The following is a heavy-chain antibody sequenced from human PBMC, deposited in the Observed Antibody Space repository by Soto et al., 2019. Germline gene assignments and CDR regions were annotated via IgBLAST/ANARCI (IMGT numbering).Heavy chain of an antibody. CDR2: IIPILGIA. Sequence: QVQLVQSGAEVKKPGSSVKVSCKASGGTFSSYTISWVRQAPGQGLEWMGRIIPILGIANYAQKFQGRVTITADKSTSTAYMELSSLRSEDTAVYYCAREEYYYGSGRVFTGWGQGTLVTVSS. J-gene: IGHJ4*02. V-gene: IGHV1-69*08. CDR1: GGTFSSYT. D-gene: IGHD3-10*01. CDR3: AREEYYYGSGRVFTG.